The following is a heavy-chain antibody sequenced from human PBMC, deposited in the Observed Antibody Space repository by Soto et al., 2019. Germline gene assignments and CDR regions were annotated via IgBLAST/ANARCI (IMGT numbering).Heavy chain of an antibody. V-gene: IGHV3-21*05. CDR2: ISSSSGDI. CDR1: GFTFRSYW. J-gene: IGHJ6*03. CDR3: ARTGAISYMDV. Sequence: LRLSCAASGFTFRSYWMSWVRQAPGKGLEWVSNISSSSGDIFYADSVKDRFTISRDNAENSLYLQMNSLRAEETAVYYCARTGAISYMDVWGKGTTVTVSS.